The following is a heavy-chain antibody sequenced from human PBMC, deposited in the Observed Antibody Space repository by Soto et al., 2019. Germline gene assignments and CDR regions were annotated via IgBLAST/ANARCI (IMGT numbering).Heavy chain of an antibody. D-gene: IGHD3-9*01. CDR2: ISSSSSTI. Sequence: GGSLRLSCAASGFTFSSYSMNWVRQAPGKGLEWVSYISSSSSTIYYADSVKGRFTISRDNAKNSLYLQMNSLRDEDTAVYYCARNYDILTGYSQTDGFDPWGQGTLVTVSS. V-gene: IGHV3-48*02. CDR3: ARNYDILTGYSQTDGFDP. J-gene: IGHJ5*02. CDR1: GFTFSSYS.